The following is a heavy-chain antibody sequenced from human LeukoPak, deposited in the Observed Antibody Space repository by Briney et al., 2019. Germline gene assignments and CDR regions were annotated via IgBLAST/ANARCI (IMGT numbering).Heavy chain of an antibody. CDR2: IYSSGST. CDR3: VRSLGLQAPIDY. V-gene: IGHV4-59*01. D-gene: IGHD4-11*01. Sequence: SETLSLTCTVSGGSISSYYWNWMRQPPGKGLEWIGYIYSSGSTNYNPSLKSRVTMSVDTSKIQFSLRLTSVTAADTAVYHCVRSLGLQAPIDYWGQGTLVTVSS. CDR1: GGSISSYY. J-gene: IGHJ4*02.